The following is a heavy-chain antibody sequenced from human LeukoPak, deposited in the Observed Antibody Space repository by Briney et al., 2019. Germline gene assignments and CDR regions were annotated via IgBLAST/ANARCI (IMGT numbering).Heavy chain of an antibody. D-gene: IGHD1-26*01. CDR3: ARDITGSYSVDY. Sequence: AGSLRLSCAASGFIFSSYGMYWVRQSPGKGLEWVAYVSDDGTRQYYADSVKGRLTISRDNSKNTLNLQMNSLRVEDTAVYYCARDITGSYSVDYWGQGTLVTVSS. V-gene: IGHV3-30*03. CDR2: VSDDGTRQ. CDR1: GFIFSSYG. J-gene: IGHJ4*02.